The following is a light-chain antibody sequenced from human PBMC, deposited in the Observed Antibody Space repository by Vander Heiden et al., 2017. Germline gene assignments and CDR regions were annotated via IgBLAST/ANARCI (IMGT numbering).Light chain of an antibody. Sequence: QLLLTLPPSASAPLGASVTLTCTLSSGDSSYAIAGHEQQQEKGPGYLMKLNSDGSHSKGDGIRDRFSGSSSGAERYLTISNLQSEDEADYYGQTWGTGIRVFGGGTKLTVL. V-gene: IGLV4-69*01. CDR1: SGDSSYA. J-gene: IGLJ3*02. CDR2: LNSDGSH. CDR3: QTWGTGIRV.